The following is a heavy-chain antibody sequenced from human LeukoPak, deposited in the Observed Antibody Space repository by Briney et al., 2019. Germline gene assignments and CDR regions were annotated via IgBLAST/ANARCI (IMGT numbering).Heavy chain of an antibody. V-gene: IGHV4-59*01. D-gene: IGHD6-19*01. CDR3: ARVPYSSGWPLDY. CDR1: GGSISSYY. J-gene: IGHJ4*02. CDR2: IYYSGST. Sequence: SETLSLTCTVSGGSISSYYWSWIRQPPGKGLEWIGYIYYSGSTNYNPSLKSRVTISVDTSKNQFSLKLSSVTAADTAVYYCARVPYSSGWPLDYWGQGTLVTVSS.